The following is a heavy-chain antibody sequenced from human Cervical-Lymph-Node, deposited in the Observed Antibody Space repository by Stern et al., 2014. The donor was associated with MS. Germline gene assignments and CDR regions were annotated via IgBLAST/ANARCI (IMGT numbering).Heavy chain of an antibody. J-gene: IGHJ4*02. V-gene: IGHV1-69*01. CDR2: LSPFFGAT. D-gene: IGHD4-11*01. Sequence: VQLVESVSEVKKPGSSVKVSCKPSGDTFSSYALSWVRQAPGQGLEWVGGLSPFFGATRYAQKLQGRVTITPEESTGTAFMELRNLTSDDTAVYYCALRRSYYVYWGQGTLISVSS. CDR1: GDTFSSYA. CDR3: ALRRSYYVY.